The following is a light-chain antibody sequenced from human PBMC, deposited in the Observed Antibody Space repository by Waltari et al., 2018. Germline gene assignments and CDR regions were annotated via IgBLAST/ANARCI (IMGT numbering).Light chain of an antibody. J-gene: IGKJ1*01. V-gene: IGKV2-40*01. CDR3: MQGIEYPWT. CDR1: QSLLDSEDGNTY. Sequence: DIMMTQTPLSLPVTLGEPASISCRSSQSLLDSEDGNTYLDWYLQKPGQSPQLLIYEVSNRASGVPDRFSGSGSDTDFTLKISRVEAEDVGVYYCMQGIEYPWTFGQGTKVEIK. CDR2: EVS.